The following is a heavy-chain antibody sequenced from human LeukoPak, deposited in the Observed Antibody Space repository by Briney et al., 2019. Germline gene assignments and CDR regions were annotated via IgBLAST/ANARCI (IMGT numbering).Heavy chain of an antibody. Sequence: GGSLRLSCEASGFTFSSYEMNWVRQAPGKGLEWISYIRHSGTTIYYADSVKGRFTISRDNAGNSLYLQMSSLRAEDSATYYCARVAGTVWDYYYIDVWGKGTTVIVSS. V-gene: IGHV3-48*03. CDR2: IRHSGTTI. D-gene: IGHD7-27*01. CDR3: ARVAGTVWDYYYIDV. CDR1: GFTFSSYE. J-gene: IGHJ6*03.